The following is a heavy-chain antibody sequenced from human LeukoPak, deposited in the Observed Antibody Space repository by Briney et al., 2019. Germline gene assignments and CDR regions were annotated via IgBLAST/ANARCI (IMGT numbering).Heavy chain of an antibody. CDR1: RYSISSGYY. V-gene: IGHV4-38-2*02. Sequence: SETLSLTCTASRYSISSGYYWGWIRQPPGKGLEWIGSIYHSGSTNYNPSLKSRVTISVDKSKNQFYLKLSAVTAEDKAVYYCARVPSSSWYVMSGYYYYMDVWRKGRTVTVCS. D-gene: IGHD6-13*01. CDR2: IYHSGST. CDR3: ARVPSSSWYVMSGYYYYMDV. J-gene: IGHJ6*03.